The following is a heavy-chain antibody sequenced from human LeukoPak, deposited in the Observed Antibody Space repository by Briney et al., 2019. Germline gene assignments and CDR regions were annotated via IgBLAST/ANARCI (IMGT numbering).Heavy chain of an antibody. Sequence: PGGSLRLSCAASGFSLSSYDMNWVRQAPGKGLERVSSISTSSTSIYYTYSVKGRFTISRDNAKNSLYLQMNSLSAEDTAVYYCARADCSSSTCYLRSSWFDPWGQGTLVTVSS. CDR3: ARADCSSSTCYLRSSWFDP. D-gene: IGHD2/OR15-2a*01. CDR1: GFSLSSYD. J-gene: IGHJ5*02. CDR2: ISTSSTSI. V-gene: IGHV3-21*01.